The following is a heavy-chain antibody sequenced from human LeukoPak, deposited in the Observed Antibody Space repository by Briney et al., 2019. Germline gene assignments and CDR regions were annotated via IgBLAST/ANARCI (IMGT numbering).Heavy chain of an antibody. CDR2: IYSGGST. CDR1: GFTFSSYW. D-gene: IGHD6-19*01. J-gene: IGHJ4*02. Sequence: GGSLRLSCAASGFTFSSYWMNWVRQAPGKGLEWVSVIYSGGSTYYADSVKGRFTISRDNSKNTLYLQMNSLRAEDTAVYYCARASGYSSGWPYDYWGQGTLVTVSS. CDR3: ARASGYSSGWPYDY. V-gene: IGHV3-53*01.